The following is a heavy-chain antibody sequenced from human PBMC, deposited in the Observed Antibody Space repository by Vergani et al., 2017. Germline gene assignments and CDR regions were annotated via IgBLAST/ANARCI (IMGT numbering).Heavy chain of an antibody. CDR1: GYTFTGYY. CDR3: ARGYSSGVDFQH. CDR2: INPNSGGT. D-gene: IGHD6-19*01. J-gene: IGHJ1*01. Sequence: QVQLVQSGAEVKKPGASVKVSCKASGYTFTGYYMHWVRQAPGQGLEWMGWINPNSGGTNDAQKFQGRVTMTRDTSISTAYMELSRLRSDDTAVYYCARGYSSGVDFQHWGQGTLVTVSS. V-gene: IGHV1-2*02.